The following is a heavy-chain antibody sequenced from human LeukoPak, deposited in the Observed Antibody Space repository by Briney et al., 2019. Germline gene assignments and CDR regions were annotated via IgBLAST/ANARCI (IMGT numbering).Heavy chain of an antibody. CDR1: GYSISSGYY. CDR2: IYHSGST. J-gene: IGHJ4*02. D-gene: IGHD3-10*01. Sequence: SETLSLTCTVSGYSISSGYYWGWIRQPPGKGLEWIGSIYHSGSTYYNPSLKSRVTISVDTSENQLSLKLTSVTAADTAVYYCASDEEFSWFFYWGQGTLVTVSS. V-gene: IGHV4-38-2*02. CDR3: ASDEEFSWFFY.